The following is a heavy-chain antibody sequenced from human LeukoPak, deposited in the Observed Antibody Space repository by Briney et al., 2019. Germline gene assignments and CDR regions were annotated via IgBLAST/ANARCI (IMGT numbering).Heavy chain of an antibody. Sequence: ASVKVSCKASGYTFTSYDINWVRQATGQGLEWMGWMNPNSGNTGYAQKFQGRVTMTRNTSISTAYMELSSLRSKDTAVYYCARVGTMVRGVINYWGQGTLVTVSS. CDR3: ARVGTMVRGVINY. CDR2: MNPNSGNT. J-gene: IGHJ4*02. V-gene: IGHV1-8*01. D-gene: IGHD3-10*01. CDR1: GYTFTSYD.